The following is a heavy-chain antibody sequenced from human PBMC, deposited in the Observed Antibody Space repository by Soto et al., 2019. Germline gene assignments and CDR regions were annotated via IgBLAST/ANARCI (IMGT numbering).Heavy chain of an antibody. CDR1: GYSFTSYW. Sequence: GESLKISCKGSGYSFTSYWIGWVRQMPGKGLEWMGIIYPGDSDTRYSPSFQGQVTISADKSISTAYLQWSSLKASDTAMYYCARLGLRWDFGNYYYGMDVWGQGTTVTVSS. D-gene: IGHD1-26*01. CDR3: ARLGLRWDFGNYYYGMDV. J-gene: IGHJ6*02. V-gene: IGHV5-51*01. CDR2: IYPGDSDT.